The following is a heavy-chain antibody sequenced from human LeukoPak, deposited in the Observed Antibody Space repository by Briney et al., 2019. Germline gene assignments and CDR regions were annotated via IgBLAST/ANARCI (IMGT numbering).Heavy chain of an antibody. Sequence: GGSLRLSCAASGFTFSSYWMSWVRQAPGKGLEWVANIKQDGSEKYYVDSVKGRFTISRDNAKNTLYLQMNSLRAEDTAVYYCTREVSGSLYFDYWGQGTLVTVSS. J-gene: IGHJ4*02. V-gene: IGHV3-7*01. CDR1: GFTFSSYW. CDR3: TREVSGSLYFDY. CDR2: IKQDGSEK. D-gene: IGHD1-26*01.